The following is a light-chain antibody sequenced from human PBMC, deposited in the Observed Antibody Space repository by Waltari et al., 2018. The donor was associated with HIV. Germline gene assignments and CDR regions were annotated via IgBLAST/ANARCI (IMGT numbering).Light chain of an antibody. Sequence: QSVLTQPPSVSAAPGEKVTISCSARTSNIGNGYVSWYQHLPGAAPKLLIYDNNKRPSGIPDRFSGSKSGTSATLDITGLQTGDEADYYCGTWDRTLSGGVFGGGTKLTVL. CDR1: TSNIGNGY. CDR3: GTWDRTLSGGV. V-gene: IGLV1-51*01. CDR2: DNN. J-gene: IGLJ3*02.